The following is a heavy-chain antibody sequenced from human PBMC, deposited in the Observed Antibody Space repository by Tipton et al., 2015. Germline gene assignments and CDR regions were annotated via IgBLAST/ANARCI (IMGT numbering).Heavy chain of an antibody. D-gene: IGHD3-22*01. V-gene: IGHV3-21*04. CDR3: AKDGYYYDSGGYSPLDY. Sequence: SLRLSCAASGFTFSAYKMHWVRQAPGKGLEWVSSITHSSAFVYYGDSVRGRFTIYRDNAKSSLFLEMHSLRAEDTATYYCAKDGYYYDSGGYSPLDYWGQGTLVTVSS. J-gene: IGHJ4*02. CDR2: ITHSSAFV. CDR1: GFTFSAYK.